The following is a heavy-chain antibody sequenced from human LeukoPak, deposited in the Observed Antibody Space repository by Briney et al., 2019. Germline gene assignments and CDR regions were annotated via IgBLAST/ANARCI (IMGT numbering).Heavy chain of an antibody. V-gene: IGHV3-33*01. CDR1: GFTFSSYG. J-gene: IGHJ6*02. Sequence: GGSLRLSCAASGFTFSSYGMHWVRQAPGKGLEWVAVIWYDGSNKYYADSVKGGLTISRDNSKNTLYLQMNSLGAEDTAVYYCARDPAYGDYASNYYYYYGMDVWGQGTTVTVSS. CDR2: IWYDGSNK. D-gene: IGHD4-17*01. CDR3: ARDPAYGDYASNYYYYYGMDV.